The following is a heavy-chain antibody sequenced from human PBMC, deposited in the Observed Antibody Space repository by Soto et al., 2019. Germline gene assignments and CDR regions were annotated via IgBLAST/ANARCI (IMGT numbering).Heavy chain of an antibody. CDR2: IYSSGDRI. Sequence: GGSLRLSCAASGFTFSTYAMSWVRQAPGKGLEWVSTIYSSGDRIYYADSVKGRFTISRDNSKNTLYLQMNSLGAEDTAVYYCATPLGGYERDFDYYGMDVWGQGTTVTVSS. CDR1: GFTFSTYA. V-gene: IGHV3-23*01. J-gene: IGHJ6*02. CDR3: ATPLGGYERDFDYYGMDV. D-gene: IGHD3-16*01.